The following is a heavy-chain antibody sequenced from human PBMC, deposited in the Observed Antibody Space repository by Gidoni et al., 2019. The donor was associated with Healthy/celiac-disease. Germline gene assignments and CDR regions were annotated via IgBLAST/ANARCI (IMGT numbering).Heavy chain of an antibody. V-gene: IGHV1-2*04. Sequence: QVQLVQSGAEVKKPGASVQVSCKASGYTFTGYYMHWVRQAPGQGLEWMGWINPNSGGTNYAQKFQGWVTMTRDTSISTAYMELSRLRSDDTAVYYCARGSTAYDYVWGSYRTDAFDIWGQGTMVTVSS. D-gene: IGHD3-16*02. CDR3: ARGSTAYDYVWGSYRTDAFDI. CDR2: INPNSGGT. CDR1: GYTFTGYY. J-gene: IGHJ3*02.